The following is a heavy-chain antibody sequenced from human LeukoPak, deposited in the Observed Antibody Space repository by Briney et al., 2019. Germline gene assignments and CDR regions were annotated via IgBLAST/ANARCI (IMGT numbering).Heavy chain of an antibody. CDR3: ARGDMVRGVIITPFWY. J-gene: IGHJ4*02. V-gene: IGHV3-30-3*01. CDR2: ISYDGGNK. Sequence: QPGRSLRLSCAASGFTFSSYAMHWVRQAPGKGLEWVAVISYDGGNKYYADSVKGRFTISRDNSKNTLYLQMNSLRAEDTAVYYCARGDMVRGVIITPFWYWGQGTLVTVSS. CDR1: GFTFSSYA. D-gene: IGHD3-10*01.